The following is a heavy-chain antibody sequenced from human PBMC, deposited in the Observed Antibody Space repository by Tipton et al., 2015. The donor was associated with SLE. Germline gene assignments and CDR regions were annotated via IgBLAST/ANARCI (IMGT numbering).Heavy chain of an antibody. Sequence: QLVQSGAEVKKPGESLKISCKGSGYTFTSYWIGWVRQMPGKGLEWMGVVYTGDSDTRYSPSFEGQVTISADKSISTAYLQWSSLKASDTAMYYCARVPIVVASRHAFDIWGQGTMVTVSS. CDR3: ARVPIVVASRHAFDI. J-gene: IGHJ3*02. CDR1: GYTFTSYW. D-gene: IGHD6-19*01. V-gene: IGHV5-51*01. CDR2: VYTGDSDT.